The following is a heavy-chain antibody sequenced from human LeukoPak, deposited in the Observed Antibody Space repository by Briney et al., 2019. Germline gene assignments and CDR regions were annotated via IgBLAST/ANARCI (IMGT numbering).Heavy chain of an antibody. J-gene: IGHJ4*02. V-gene: IGHV4-34*01. Sequence: PSETLSLTCAVYGGSFSGYYWSWIRQPPGKGLEWIGEINHSGSTNYNLSLKSRVTISVDTSKNQFSLKLSSVTAADTAVYYCARRPHGYKNDYWGQGTLVTVSS. CDR2: INHSGST. CDR3: ARRPHGYKNDY. CDR1: GGSFSGYY. D-gene: IGHD5-12*01.